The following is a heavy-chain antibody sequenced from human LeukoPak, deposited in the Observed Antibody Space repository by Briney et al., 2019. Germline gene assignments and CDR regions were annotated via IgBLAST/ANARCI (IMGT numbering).Heavy chain of an antibody. CDR2: INPNSGGT. J-gene: IGHJ4*02. D-gene: IGHD3-22*01. CDR3: ARVPRYYDSSGYYRFFDY. Sequence: ASVKVSCKASGYTFTGYYMHWVRQAPGQGLEWMGWINPNSGGTNYAQKFQGRVTMTRDTSISTAYMELSRLRSDDTAVYYCARVPRYYDSSGYYRFFDYWGQGTLVIVSS. CDR1: GYTFTGYY. V-gene: IGHV1-2*02.